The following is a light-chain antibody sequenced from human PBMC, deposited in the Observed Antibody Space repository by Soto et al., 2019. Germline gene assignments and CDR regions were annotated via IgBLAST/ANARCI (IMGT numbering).Light chain of an antibody. V-gene: IGKV1-39*01. CDR1: QSISSY. Sequence: DLQMTQSPSSLSASVGDRVTITCRASQSISSYLNWYQQKPGKAPKLLIYAASSLQSGVPSRFSGSGSGTDFTFTISSPQPEDFATYYCQQSYSTSALTFGGGTKVDIK. CDR3: QQSYSTSALT. CDR2: AAS. J-gene: IGKJ4*01.